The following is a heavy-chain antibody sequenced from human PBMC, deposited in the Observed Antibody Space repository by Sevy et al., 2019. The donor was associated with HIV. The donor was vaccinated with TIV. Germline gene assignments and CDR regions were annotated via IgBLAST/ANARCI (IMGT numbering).Heavy chain of an antibody. CDR3: ARLYDTAMVLTSPFDY. D-gene: IGHD5-18*01. CDR1: RYSFANYW. Sequence: GESLKISCKGSRYSFANYWIGWVRQMPGKGLEWMGIIYPGDSDTSYSPSFQGQVTISADRSISTAYLQWSSLKASDTAMYYCARLYDTAMVLTSPFDYWGQGTLVTVSS. CDR2: IYPGDSDT. J-gene: IGHJ4*02. V-gene: IGHV5-51*01.